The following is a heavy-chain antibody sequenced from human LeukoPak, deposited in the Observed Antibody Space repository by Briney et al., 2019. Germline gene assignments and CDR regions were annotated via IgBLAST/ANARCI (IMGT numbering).Heavy chain of an antibody. Sequence: SETLSLTCAVSGYSISSGYYWGWIRQPPGEGLEWIGSIYHSGSTYYNPSLKSRITISVDTSKNQFSLKLSPVTAADTAVYSCARHGYRSGPNNWFDPWGQGTLVTVSS. CDR1: GYSISSGYY. CDR3: ARHGYRSGPNNWFDP. V-gene: IGHV4-38-2*01. D-gene: IGHD3-3*01. CDR2: IYHSGST. J-gene: IGHJ5*02.